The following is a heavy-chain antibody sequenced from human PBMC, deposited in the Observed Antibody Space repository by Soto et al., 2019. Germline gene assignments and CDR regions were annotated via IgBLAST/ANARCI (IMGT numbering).Heavy chain of an antibody. CDR1: GFKFSAYA. CDR3: AKPPQGVFAYFDI. Sequence: QLLESGGALIQPGGSLRVSCVASGFKFSAYAMTWLRQSPGQGLQWVSSISTSGNTTFYADSVKGRFTISRDNSRNTFYLQMRSLRAEDPARYFCAKPPQGVFAYFDIGGQGSLVTVSS. D-gene: IGHD3-10*01. J-gene: IGHJ4*02. V-gene: IGHV3-23*01. CDR2: ISTSGNTT.